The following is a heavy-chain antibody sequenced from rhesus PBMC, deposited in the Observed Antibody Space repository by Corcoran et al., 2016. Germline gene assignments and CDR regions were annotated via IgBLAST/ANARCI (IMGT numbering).Heavy chain of an antibody. CDR3: ARGGSALDY. V-gene: IGHV4-122*02. Sequence: QVQLQESGPGLVKPSENLSLTCAVSGYPIRSVYSCSWIRHPPGKGLEWIGYSTYSGSTTYNPSLKSRVTISRDTSKNQFSLKLSSVTAADTAVYYCARGGSALDYWGQGVLVTVSS. CDR1: GYPIRSVYSC. CDR2: STYSGST. J-gene: IGHJ4*01. D-gene: IGHD2-21*01.